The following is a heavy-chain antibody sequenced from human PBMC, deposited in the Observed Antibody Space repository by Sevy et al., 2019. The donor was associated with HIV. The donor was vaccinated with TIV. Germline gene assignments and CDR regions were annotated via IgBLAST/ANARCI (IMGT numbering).Heavy chain of an antibody. CDR1: GGSFSGYY. J-gene: IGHJ3*02. V-gene: IGHV4-34*01. CDR2: INHSGST. D-gene: IGHD1-26*01. CDR3: ARGPGRGIVGANDAFDI. Sequence: SETLSLTCAVYGGSFSGYYWSWIRQPPGKGLEWIGEINHSGSTNYNPSLKSRVTISVDTSKNQFSLKLSSVTAADMAVYYCARGPGRGIVGANDAFDIWGQGTMVTVSS.